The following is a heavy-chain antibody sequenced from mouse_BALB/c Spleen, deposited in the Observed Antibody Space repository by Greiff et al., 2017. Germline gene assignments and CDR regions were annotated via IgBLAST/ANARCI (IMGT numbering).Heavy chain of an antibody. CDR2: ISYNGSN. CDR3: ANRYGVYYAMDY. CDR1: GYSITSVYY. D-gene: IGHD2-14*01. J-gene: IGHJ4*01. Sequence: EVKLMESGPGLVKPSQSLSLTCSVTGYSITSVYYWNWIRQFPGNKLEWMGYISYNGSNNYNPSLKNRISITRDTSKNQFFLKLNSVTTEDTPTYYCANRYGVYYAMDYWGQGTSVTVSS. V-gene: IGHV3-6*02.